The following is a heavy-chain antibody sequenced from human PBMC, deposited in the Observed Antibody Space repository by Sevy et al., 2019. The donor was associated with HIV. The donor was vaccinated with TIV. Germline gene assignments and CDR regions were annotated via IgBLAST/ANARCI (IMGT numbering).Heavy chain of an antibody. Sequence: GGSLRLSCAASGFTFSSYSMNWVHQAPGKGLEWVSYISSSTSIIYYADSVKGRFTISRDNAKNSLYLQMNSLRDEDTAVYYCARDHGPYSSGWTDYWGQGTLVTVSS. D-gene: IGHD6-19*01. J-gene: IGHJ4*02. CDR3: ARDHGPYSSGWTDY. CDR2: ISSSTSII. V-gene: IGHV3-48*02. CDR1: GFTFSSYS.